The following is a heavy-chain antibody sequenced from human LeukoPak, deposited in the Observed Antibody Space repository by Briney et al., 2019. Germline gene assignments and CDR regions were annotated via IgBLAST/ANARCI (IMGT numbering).Heavy chain of an antibody. J-gene: IGHJ4*02. CDR2: IYYSGST. V-gene: IGHV4-39*01. CDR3: ASRSGWYLGFDY. CDR1: GGSISSSSYY. D-gene: IGHD6-19*01. Sequence: SETLSLTCTVSGGSISSSSYYWGWIRQPPGTGLEWIGSIYYSGSTYYNPSLKSRVTISVDTSKNQFSLKLSSVTAADTAVYYCASRSGWYLGFDYWGQGTLVTVSS.